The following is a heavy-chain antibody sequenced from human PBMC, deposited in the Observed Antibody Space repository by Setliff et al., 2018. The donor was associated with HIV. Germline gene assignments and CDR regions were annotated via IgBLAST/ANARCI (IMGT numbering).Heavy chain of an antibody. J-gene: IGHJ3*02. CDR3: AREGRGARAEDAFDI. V-gene: IGHV3-21*05. D-gene: IGHD1-26*01. Sequence: LRLSCAASGFNFSMYSMNWVRQAPGKGLEWVSYISSSSSYTNYADSVKGRFTISRDNAKNSLYLQMNSLRAEDTAVYYCAREGRGARAEDAFDIWGQGTMVTVSS. CDR2: ISSSSSYT. CDR1: GFNFSMYS.